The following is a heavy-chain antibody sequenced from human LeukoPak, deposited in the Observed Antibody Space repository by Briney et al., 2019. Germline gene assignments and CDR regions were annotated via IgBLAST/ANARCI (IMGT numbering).Heavy chain of an antibody. CDR3: ARDDAMGATIDY. CDR2: ISPNGGST. J-gene: IGHJ4*02. Sequence: GGSLRLSCSASGFPFSNYFMTWVRQAPGKALEYVSAISPNGGSTYYADSVKGRFTISRENAKNSLYLQMNSLRAEDTAVYYCARDDAMGATIDYWGQGTLVTVSS. D-gene: IGHD1-26*01. V-gene: IGHV3-64*04. CDR1: GFPFSNYF.